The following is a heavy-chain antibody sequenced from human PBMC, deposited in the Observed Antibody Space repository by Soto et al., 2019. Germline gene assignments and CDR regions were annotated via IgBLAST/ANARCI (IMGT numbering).Heavy chain of an antibody. V-gene: IGHV1-69*13. CDR2: IIPIFGTA. Sequence: ASVKVSCKASGGTFSSYAISWVRQAPGQGLEWMGGIIPIFGTANYAQKFQGRVTITADESTSTAYMELSSLRSEDTAVYYCASGGNSEHDAFDIWGQGTMVTVSS. J-gene: IGHJ3*02. D-gene: IGHD2-21*02. CDR1: GGTFSSYA. CDR3: ASGGNSEHDAFDI.